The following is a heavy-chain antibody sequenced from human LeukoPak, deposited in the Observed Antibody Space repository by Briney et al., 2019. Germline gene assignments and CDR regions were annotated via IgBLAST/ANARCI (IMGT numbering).Heavy chain of an antibody. V-gene: IGHV3-13*01. Sequence: GGSLRLSCAASGFTFSSYDMHWVRQATGKGLEWVSAIGTAGDTYYPGSVKGRFTISRENAKNSLYLQMNSLRAEDTAVYYCARLEAPYYYDSSGYYQSYNWFDPWGQGTLVTVSS. D-gene: IGHD3-22*01. CDR2: IGTAGDT. J-gene: IGHJ5*02. CDR3: ARLEAPYYYDSSGYYQSYNWFDP. CDR1: GFTFSSYD.